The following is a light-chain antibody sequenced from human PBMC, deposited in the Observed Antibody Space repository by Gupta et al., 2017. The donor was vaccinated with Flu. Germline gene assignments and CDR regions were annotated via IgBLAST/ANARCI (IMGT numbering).Light chain of an antibody. CDR2: SNN. J-gene: IGLJ3*02. Sequence: QSVPTQPPSASGTPGQRVTLTCSGSSSNIADNTVNWYHHLPGTAPKVLIHSNNKRPSGVPDRFSGSKSGASASLAISGLQSEDEADYYCAAWDDSLDGPVFGGGTKLTVL. V-gene: IGLV1-44*01. CDR3: AAWDDSLDGPV. CDR1: SSNIADNT.